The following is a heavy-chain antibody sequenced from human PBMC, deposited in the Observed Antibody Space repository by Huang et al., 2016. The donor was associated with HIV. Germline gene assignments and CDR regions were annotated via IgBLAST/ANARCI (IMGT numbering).Heavy chain of an antibody. J-gene: IGHJ4*02. D-gene: IGHD5-12*01. CDR3: AGGEGVEMATMYYFDY. CDR2: ILPMFGIA. CDR1: GGTLSSYS. V-gene: IGHV1-69*13. Sequence: QVQLVQSGAEVKKPGSSVKVSCKASGGTLSSYSISWVRQAPGQGPEWMGGILPMFGIANYAQKCQGRVTITADESMSTAYMELSSLRSEGTAVYYCAGGEGVEMATMYYFDYWGQGTLVTVSS.